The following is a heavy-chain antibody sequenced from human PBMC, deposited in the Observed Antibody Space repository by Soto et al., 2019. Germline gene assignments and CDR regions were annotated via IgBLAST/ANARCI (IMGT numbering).Heavy chain of an antibody. CDR2: ISGSGGDT. Sequence: GGSLRLSCAASGVSFSTSTMSWVRQAPGKGLEWVAAISGSGGDTFYADSVKGRFTIARDNSKKTLYLQMSSLRADDTAVYYWANPERFWSGFSYFYYGLAVWGKGTTVTVSS. CDR1: GVSFSTST. V-gene: IGHV3-23*01. D-gene: IGHD3-3*01. CDR3: ANPERFWSGFSYFYYGLAV. J-gene: IGHJ6*04.